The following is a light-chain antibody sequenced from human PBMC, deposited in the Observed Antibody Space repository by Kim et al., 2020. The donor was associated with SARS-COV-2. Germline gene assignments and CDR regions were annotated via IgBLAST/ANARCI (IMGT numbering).Light chain of an antibody. J-gene: IGLJ7*01. CDR3: SSYAGSTTQV. CDR2: DVT. CDR1: SSDVGDYNS. V-gene: IGLV2-8*01. Sequence: QSALTQPPSASGSLGQSVTISCTGTSSDVGDYNSVSWYQQHPGKAPKLMIYDVTKRPSGVPDRFSGSKSGNTASLTVSGLQAEDEADYYCSSYAGSTTQVFGAGTQLTVL.